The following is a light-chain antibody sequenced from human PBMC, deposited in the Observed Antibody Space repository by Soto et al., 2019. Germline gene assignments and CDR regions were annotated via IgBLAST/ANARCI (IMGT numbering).Light chain of an antibody. Sequence: EIVWTQSPGALSLSPGDRATLSCWASESVGDYLACYQQKPGQAPRLLIYGATKRTSVTPDRFSGTGSETAVTLAIIRLEPGDFAVYYCQQYVTSPSITFGQGTRLEIK. V-gene: IGKV3-20*01. CDR3: QQYVTSPSIT. CDR2: GAT. CDR1: ESVGDY. J-gene: IGKJ5*01.